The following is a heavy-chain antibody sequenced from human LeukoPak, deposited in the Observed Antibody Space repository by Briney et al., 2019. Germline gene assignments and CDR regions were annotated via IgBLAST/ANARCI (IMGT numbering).Heavy chain of an antibody. Sequence: SGTLSLTCTVSGGSISSSSYYWGWIRQPPGKGLEWIGIIDYSGSTYYNPSLKSRVTISVDTSKNQFSLKLNSVTAADTAMYYCARAFGCYPGICGFDIWGQGTMVTVSS. CDR2: IDYSGST. V-gene: IGHV4-39*07. J-gene: IGHJ3*02. D-gene: IGHD2-15*01. CDR3: ARAFGCYPGICGFDI. CDR1: GGSISSSSYY.